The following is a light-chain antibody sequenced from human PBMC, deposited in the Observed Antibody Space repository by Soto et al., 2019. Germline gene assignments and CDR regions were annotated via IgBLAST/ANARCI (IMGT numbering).Light chain of an antibody. CDR1: QSIGSW. J-gene: IGKJ1*01. CDR2: DAS. Sequence: DIQMTQSPSTLSASVGDRVTITCRASQSIGSWLAWYQQKPRKAPKLLIYDASSLNSGVPSRFSGSGSGTEFTLTIRSLQPDDFATYYCQQYNHYPRTFGQGTKVEIK. CDR3: QQYNHYPRT. V-gene: IGKV1-5*01.